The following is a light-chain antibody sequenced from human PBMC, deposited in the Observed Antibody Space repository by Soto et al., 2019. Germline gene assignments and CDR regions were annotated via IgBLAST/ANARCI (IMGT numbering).Light chain of an antibody. Sequence: DIVLTQSPDSLAVSLGERATINCKSRQSVLYSSNSKNYLAWYQQKPGQPPKLLIYWASTRESGVPDRFSGSGSETDFTLTISSLQAEDVAVYFCHQYYLTPYTFGLGTKLEIK. CDR1: QSVLYSSNSKNY. V-gene: IGKV4-1*01. J-gene: IGKJ2*01. CDR2: WAS. CDR3: HQYYLTPYT.